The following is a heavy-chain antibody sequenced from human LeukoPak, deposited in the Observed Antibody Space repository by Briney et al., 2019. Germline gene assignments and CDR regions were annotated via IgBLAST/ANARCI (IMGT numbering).Heavy chain of an antibody. D-gene: IGHD2-15*01. J-gene: IGHJ4*02. Sequence: PGGSLRLSCAASGFTLRNYAMSWVRQAPGKGLEWVSSIGAGDKYTYYGDSVKGRFTISRDNAKNTLDLQMNSLRAEDTAVYYCARESGALGDYWGQGALVTASS. V-gene: IGHV3-23*01. CDR2: IGAGDKYT. CDR1: GFTLRNYA. CDR3: ARESGALGDY.